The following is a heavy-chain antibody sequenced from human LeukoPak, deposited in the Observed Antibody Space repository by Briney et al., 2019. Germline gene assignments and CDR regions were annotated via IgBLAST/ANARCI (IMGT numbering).Heavy chain of an antibody. CDR3: ARCCLQRDGDNGGGDY. V-gene: IGHV4-4*02. D-gene: IGHD4-17*01. J-gene: IGHJ4*02. Sequence: SGTLSLTCAVSVGSISSGNWWTWVRQSPGKGLEWIGEIYHNGTHNYNPSLKSRVTISADTFKNHFSLKLTSVTAADTAVYYCARCCLQRDGDNGGGDYWGQGTLVTVSS. CDR1: VGSISSGNW. CDR2: IYHNGTH.